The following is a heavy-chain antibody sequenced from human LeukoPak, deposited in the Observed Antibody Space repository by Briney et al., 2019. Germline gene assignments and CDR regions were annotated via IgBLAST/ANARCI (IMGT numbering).Heavy chain of an antibody. J-gene: IGHJ6*03. CDR1: GGSISSYY. Sequence: SETLSLTCTVSGGSISSYYWSWIRQPPGKGLEWIGYIYYSGSTNYNPSLKSRVTISVDTSKNQFSLKLSSVTAADTAVYYCARDKVAAAGLQADDYYYYYMDVWGKGTTVTVSS. CDR2: IYYSGST. V-gene: IGHV4-59*01. D-gene: IGHD6-13*01. CDR3: ARDKVAAAGLQADDYYYYYMDV.